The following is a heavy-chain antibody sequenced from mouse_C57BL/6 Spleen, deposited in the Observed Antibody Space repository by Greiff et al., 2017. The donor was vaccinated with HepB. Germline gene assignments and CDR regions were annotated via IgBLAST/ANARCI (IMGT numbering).Heavy chain of an antibody. CDR1: GFTFSSYG. CDR2: ISSGGSYT. CDR3: ASPRYYGSSYDGY. Sequence: EVMLVESGGDLVKPGGSLKLSCAASGFTFSSYGMSWVRQTPDKRLEWVATISSGGSYTYYPDSVKGRFTISRDNAKNTLYLQMSSLKSEDTAMYYCASPRYYGSSYDGYWGQGTLVTVSA. J-gene: IGHJ3*02. D-gene: IGHD1-1*01. V-gene: IGHV5-6*01.